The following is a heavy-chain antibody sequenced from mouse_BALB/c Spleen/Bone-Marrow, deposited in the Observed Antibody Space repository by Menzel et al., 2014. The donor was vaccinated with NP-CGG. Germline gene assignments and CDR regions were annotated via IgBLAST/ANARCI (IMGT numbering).Heavy chain of an antibody. D-gene: IGHD2-4*01. CDR3: ARYLIFYDYDEAMDY. CDR1: GFNIKDTY. CDR2: IDPANGDT. Sequence: EVHLVESGAELVKPGASVKLSRTASGFNIKDTYMHWVKQRPEQGLEWIGRIDPANGDTKYDPKFQGKATITADTSSNTAYLQLSSLTSEDTAVYYCARYLIFYDYDEAMDYWGQGTSVTVSS. V-gene: IGHV14-3*02. J-gene: IGHJ4*01.